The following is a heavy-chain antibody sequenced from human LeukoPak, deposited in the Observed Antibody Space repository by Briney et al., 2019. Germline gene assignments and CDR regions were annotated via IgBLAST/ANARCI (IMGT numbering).Heavy chain of an antibody. CDR3: ARDAY. Sequence: SEALSLTCTVSGVSIGSHYWSWIRQSPGKGLEWIGCVYNSGTTVYNPSLTGRVTISVDTSKNQYSLNLRSVTAADAAVYYCARDAYWGQGILVTVSS. CDR2: VYNSGTT. J-gene: IGHJ4*02. V-gene: IGHV4-59*11. CDR1: GVSIGSHY.